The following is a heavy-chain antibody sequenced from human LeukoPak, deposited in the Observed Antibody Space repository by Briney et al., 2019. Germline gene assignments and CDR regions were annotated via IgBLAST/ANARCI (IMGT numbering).Heavy chain of an antibody. CDR2: IYHSGSS. J-gene: IGHJ4*02. D-gene: IGHD6-19*01. CDR1: GGPISSSNW. Sequence: SETLSLTCAVSGGPISSSNWWSWVRQSPGKGLEWIGEIYHSGSSNYNPSLKSRITISVDKSKNQFSLNLTSVTAADTAVYSCARGDTSGWPYSFDYWGQGTLVSVSS. CDR3: ARGDTSGWPYSFDY. V-gene: IGHV4-4*02.